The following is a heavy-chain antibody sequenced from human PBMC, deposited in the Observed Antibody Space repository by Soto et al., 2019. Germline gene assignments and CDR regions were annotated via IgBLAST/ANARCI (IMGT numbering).Heavy chain of an antibody. CDR2: ISNSSSYT. CDR3: ARIITAAGGRRYFDL. CDR1: GFTFSDYY. V-gene: IGHV3-11*05. D-gene: IGHD6-13*01. Sequence: QVQLVESGGGLVKPGGSLRLSCAASGFTFSDYYMSWIRQAPGKGLEWVSYISNSSSYTNDADSGKGRFTISRDNAKNSLYLQMNSLRAEDTAVYYCARIITAAGGRRYFDLWGRGTLVTVSS. J-gene: IGHJ2*01.